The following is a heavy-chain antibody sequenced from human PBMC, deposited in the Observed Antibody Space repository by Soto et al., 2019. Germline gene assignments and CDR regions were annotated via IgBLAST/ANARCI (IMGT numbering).Heavy chain of an antibody. CDR3: ARGGYCSGGSCPREDAFDI. D-gene: IGHD2-15*01. CDR1: GGSISSGGYY. J-gene: IGHJ3*02. CDR2: IYYSGST. Sequence: SETLSLTCTVSGGSISSGGYYWSWIRQHPGKGLEWIGYIYYSGSTYYNPSLKSRVTISVDTPKNQFSLKLSSVTAADTAVYYCARGGYCSGGSCPREDAFDIWGQGTMVTVSS. V-gene: IGHV4-31*03.